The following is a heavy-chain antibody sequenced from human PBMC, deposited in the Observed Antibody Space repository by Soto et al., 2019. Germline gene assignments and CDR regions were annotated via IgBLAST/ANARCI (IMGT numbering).Heavy chain of an antibody. V-gene: IGHV3-11*01. Sequence: QVQLVESGGDLVKPGGSLRLSCAASGFTFSNYYMTWIRQAPGKGLEWISYISDTGKTIYYADSVKGRFTISRDNAKKSLYLQMNSLRAEDTAVYYCARDQGDYVRGNYRHYGLDVWGQGTTVTVSS. CDR3: ARDQGDYVRGNYRHYGLDV. J-gene: IGHJ6*02. CDR1: GFTFSNYY. CDR2: ISDTGKTI. D-gene: IGHD3-16*02.